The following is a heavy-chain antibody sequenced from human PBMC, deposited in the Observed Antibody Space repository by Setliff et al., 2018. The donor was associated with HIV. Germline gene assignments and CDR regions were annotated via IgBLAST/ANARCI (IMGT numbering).Heavy chain of an antibody. CDR2: IWVDGRSK. CDR1: GFTFRNFG. CDR3: AKDDGSYWGNYFDS. J-gene: IGHJ4*02. Sequence: PGGSLRLSCAASGFTFRNFGMHWVRQAPGKGLEWVAVIWVDGRSKYYADSVKGRFTISRDNSKNTLYLQMNSLRVEDTALYYCAKDDGSYWGNYFDSWGQGTLVTVSS. D-gene: IGHD1-26*01. V-gene: IGHV3-33*03.